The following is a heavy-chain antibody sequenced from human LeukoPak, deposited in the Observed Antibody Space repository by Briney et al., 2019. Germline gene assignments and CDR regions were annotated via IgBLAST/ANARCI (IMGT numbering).Heavy chain of an antibody. D-gene: IGHD6-13*01. Sequence: PGGSLRLSCAASGFTFSSYAMSWVRQAPGKGLEWVSVIYSGGSTYYADSVKGRFTISRDNSKNTLYLQMNSLRAEDTAVYYCARDREPGIAAAGGFDYWGQGTLVTVSS. J-gene: IGHJ4*02. CDR3: ARDREPGIAAAGGFDY. CDR2: IYSGGST. CDR1: GFTFSSYA. V-gene: IGHV3-66*01.